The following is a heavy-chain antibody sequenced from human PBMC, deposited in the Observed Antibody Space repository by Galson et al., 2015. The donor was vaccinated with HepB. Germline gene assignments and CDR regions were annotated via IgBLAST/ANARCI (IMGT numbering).Heavy chain of an antibody. V-gene: IGHV3-7*03. Sequence: SLRLSCAASGYTFSNYWMSWVRQAPGKGLEWVANIKQGGSEKYYVDSVKGRFTISRDNAKNSLYLQMNSLRAEDTAVYYCARERGWPLTYFDYWGQGTLVTVSS. CDR2: IKQGGSEK. J-gene: IGHJ4*02. CDR3: ARERGWPLTYFDY. CDR1: GYTFSNYW. D-gene: IGHD6-19*01.